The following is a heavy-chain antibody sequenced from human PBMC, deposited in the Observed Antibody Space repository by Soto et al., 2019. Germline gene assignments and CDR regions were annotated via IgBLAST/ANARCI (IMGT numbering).Heavy chain of an antibody. J-gene: IGHJ5*02. V-gene: IGHV4-59*03. D-gene: IGHD5-12*01. CDR3: ARFTYKSGFNWFDP. CDR1: GASINSDY. CDR2: IDHMGGT. Sequence: AETLSLTCTVSGASINSDYWSWIRQSPGKGLEWIGYIDHMGGTDYNPSLKSRVTIYIDKSKNQFPLSLRSVTAADTDVYFCARFTYKSGFNWFDPWGQGTQVTVSS.